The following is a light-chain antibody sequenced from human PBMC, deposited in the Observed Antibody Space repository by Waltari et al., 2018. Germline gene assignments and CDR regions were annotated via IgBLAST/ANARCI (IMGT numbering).Light chain of an antibody. CDR3: VQAIAFPLT. V-gene: IGKV2-40*01. CDR1: QSLLYGNGKTY. Sequence: DIVMTQTPLSLPITPGEPASISCRSSQSLLYGNGKTYLHWYVQKPGQSPQLLIYGGSNRASGVPDRFSGSGSGTYVTLKISKVEAEDVGIYYCVQAIAFPLTFGGGTQVEIK. J-gene: IGKJ4*01. CDR2: GGS.